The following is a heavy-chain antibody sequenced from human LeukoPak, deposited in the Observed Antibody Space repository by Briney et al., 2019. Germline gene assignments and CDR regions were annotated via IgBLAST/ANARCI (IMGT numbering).Heavy chain of an antibody. Sequence: GGSLRLSCAASGFTFSSYSINWVRQAPGKGLEWVSSISSSSSSYIYYADSVKGRFTISRDNAKNSLYLQMNSLRAEDTAVYYCARADCSSTSCYYYYGMDVWGQGTTVTVSS. CDR2: ISSSSSSYI. V-gene: IGHV3-21*01. D-gene: IGHD2-2*01. CDR3: ARADCSSTSCYYYYGMDV. CDR1: GFTFSSYS. J-gene: IGHJ6*02.